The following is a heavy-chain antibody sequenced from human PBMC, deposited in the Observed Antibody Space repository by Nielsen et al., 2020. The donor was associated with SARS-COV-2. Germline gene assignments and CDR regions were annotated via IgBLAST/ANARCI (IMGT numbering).Heavy chain of an antibody. J-gene: IGHJ4*02. CDR3: TRVGRAPDF. V-gene: IGHV1-3*04. Sequence: ASVKVSCKASGYTFTNYALHWVRQAPRQRFEWVGWISTGTGNAKYSQKFQDRVIITRDTSATTVYMELSSLTSEDTAVYYCTRVGRAPDFWGQGTLVTVSS. D-gene: IGHD3-16*01. CDR2: ISTGTGNA. CDR1: GYTFTNYA.